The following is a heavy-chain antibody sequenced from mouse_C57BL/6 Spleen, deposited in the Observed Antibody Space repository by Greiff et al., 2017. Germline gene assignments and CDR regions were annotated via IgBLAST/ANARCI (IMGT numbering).Heavy chain of an antibody. V-gene: IGHV1-64*01. Sequence: VQLQQPGAELVKPGASVKLSCKASGYTFTSYWMHWVKQRPGQGLEWIGMIHPNSGSTNYNEKFKSKATLTVDKSSSTAYMQLSSLTSEDSAVYYCARALYYCGSSYYDYWGQGTTLTVSS. CDR2: IHPNSGST. D-gene: IGHD1-1*01. CDR3: ARALYYCGSSYYDY. CDR1: GYTFTSYW. J-gene: IGHJ2*01.